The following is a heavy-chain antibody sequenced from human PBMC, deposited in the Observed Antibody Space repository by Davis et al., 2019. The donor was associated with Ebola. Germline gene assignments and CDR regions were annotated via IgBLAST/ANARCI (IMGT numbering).Heavy chain of an antibody. CDR1: GFTFSSYW. Sequence: GGSLRLSCAASGFTFSSYWMSWVRQAPGKGLEWVANIKQDGSEKYYADSVKGRFTISRDNSKNTLYLQMNSLRPEDTAVYYCARDSDDYCFDYWGQGTLVTVSS. J-gene: IGHJ4*02. V-gene: IGHV3-7*01. CDR2: IKQDGSEK. D-gene: IGHD2-21*02. CDR3: ARDSDDYCFDY.